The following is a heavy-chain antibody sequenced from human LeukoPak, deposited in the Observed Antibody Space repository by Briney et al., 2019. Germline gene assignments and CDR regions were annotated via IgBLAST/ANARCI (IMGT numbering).Heavy chain of an antibody. CDR1: GFTFSSYA. CDR2: ISYDGSNK. V-gene: IGHV3-30-3*01. J-gene: IGHJ4*02. Sequence: PGGSLRLSCAASGFTFSSYAMHWVRQAPGKGLEWVAVISYDGSNKYYADSVKGRFTISRDNSKNTLYLQMNSLRAEDTAVYYCARTSGEQWLVRRLNYFGYWGQGTLVTVSS. D-gene: IGHD6-19*01. CDR3: ARTSGEQWLVRRLNYFGY.